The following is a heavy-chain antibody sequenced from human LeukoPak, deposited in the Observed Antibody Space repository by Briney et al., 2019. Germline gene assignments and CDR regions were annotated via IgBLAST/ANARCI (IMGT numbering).Heavy chain of an antibody. V-gene: IGHV1-2*06. CDR2: NNPNTGGA. CDR3: ARDPYYGSSVGWFDP. CDR1: GYTFTDYY. D-gene: IGHD3-22*01. J-gene: IGHJ5*02. Sequence: ASVKVSCKASGYTFTDYYIHWVRQAPGQGLEWMGRNNPNTGGASYAQKFQGRVTMTRDTSISTAYMEMSGLRYDDTALYYCARDPYYGSSVGWFDPWGQGTLVTVSS.